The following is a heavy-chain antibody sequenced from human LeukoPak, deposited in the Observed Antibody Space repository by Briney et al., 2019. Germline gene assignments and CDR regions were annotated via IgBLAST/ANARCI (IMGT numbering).Heavy chain of an antibody. Sequence: PSETLSLTCTVSGGSISSGSYYWSWIRQPAGKGLEWIGRIYTSGSTNYNPSLKSRVTISVDTSKNQFSLKLSSVTAADTAVYYCARSPDHYDFWSGYLRNWGQGTLVTVSS. V-gene: IGHV4-61*02. CDR1: GGSISSGSYY. CDR2: IYTSGST. CDR3: ARSPDHYDFWSGYLRN. D-gene: IGHD3-3*01. J-gene: IGHJ4*02.